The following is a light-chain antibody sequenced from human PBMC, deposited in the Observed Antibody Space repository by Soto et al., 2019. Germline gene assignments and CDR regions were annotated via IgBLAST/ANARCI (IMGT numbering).Light chain of an antibody. CDR2: KAT. Sequence: DIQMTQSPSTLSASVGDRVTITCRASQTISSWVAWYQQKPGKAPELLIYKATSLESGVPSRFSGSGSGTEFTLTISSLQPDDFASYYCQQYNTYRTFGQGTKVEIK. V-gene: IGKV1-5*03. CDR3: QQYNTYRT. J-gene: IGKJ1*01. CDR1: QTISSW.